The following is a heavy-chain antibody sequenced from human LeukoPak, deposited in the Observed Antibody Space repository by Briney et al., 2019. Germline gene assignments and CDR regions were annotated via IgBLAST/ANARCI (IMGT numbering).Heavy chain of an antibody. CDR1: GYTFTGYY. CDR2: INPNSGDT. J-gene: IGHJ4*02. Sequence: ASMKVSCKTSGYTFTGYYVHWVRQAPGQGLEWMGRINPNSGDTNYAQKFQGRVTMTRDTSISTAYMELSRLRSDDTAVYYCARGPDYYDSIWGQGTLVTVSS. D-gene: IGHD3-22*01. CDR3: ARGPDYYDSI. V-gene: IGHV1-2*06.